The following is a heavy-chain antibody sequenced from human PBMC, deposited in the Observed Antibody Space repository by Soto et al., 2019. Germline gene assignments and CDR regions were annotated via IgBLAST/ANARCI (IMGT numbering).Heavy chain of an antibody. J-gene: IGHJ4*02. Sequence: PGESLKISCQASGFAFTSYWITWVRQMPGRGLEWMGRIDSSDSSTNYSPPFRGHVTISADRSTSTAYLQWNSLKASDTAMYYCARGVKMATPHRYYFDFWGQGTLVTVSS. CDR1: GFAFTSYW. CDR2: IDSSDSST. V-gene: IGHV5-10-1*01. CDR3: ARGVKMATPHRYYFDF. D-gene: IGHD5-12*01.